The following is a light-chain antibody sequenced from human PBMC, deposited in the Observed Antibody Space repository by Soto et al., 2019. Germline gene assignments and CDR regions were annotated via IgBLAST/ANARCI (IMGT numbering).Light chain of an antibody. CDR1: SSDVGAYKY. Sequence: QSVLTHPASVSGSPGQSITISCTGTSSDVGAYKYVSWYQQHPGKAPKVMIYEVSNRPSGVSNRFSGSKSGNTASLTISGLQAEDEADYFCSSYSSSSTLFVFGTGTKVTVL. CDR3: SSYSSSSTLFV. V-gene: IGLV2-14*01. CDR2: EVS. J-gene: IGLJ1*01.